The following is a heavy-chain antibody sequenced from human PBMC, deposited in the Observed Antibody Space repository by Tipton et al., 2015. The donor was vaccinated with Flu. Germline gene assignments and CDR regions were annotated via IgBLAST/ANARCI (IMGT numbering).Heavy chain of an antibody. J-gene: IGHJ4*02. CDR2: VYTGISS. CDR1: GFTFSRYA. Sequence: SLRLSCAASGFTFSRYAMSWVRQAPGKGLEWVSLVYTGISSYYADSVRGRFTISRDTSKNTVYLQMDSLTTEDTAVYYCARLGGSDNGPNYFDYWGQGTLVTVSS. CDR3: ARLGGSDNGPNYFDY. D-gene: IGHD1-26*01. V-gene: IGHV3-23*03.